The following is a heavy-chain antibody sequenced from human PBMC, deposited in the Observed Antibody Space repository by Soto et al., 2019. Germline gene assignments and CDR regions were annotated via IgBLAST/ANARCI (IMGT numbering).Heavy chain of an antibody. Sequence: QVQLQESGPGLVKPSQTLSLTCTVSGGSISSAGYYWSWIRQHPGKGLEWLGHIYYSGSTYYNPSLKSRVTLSVDTSKNQFSLKLSSVTAADTAVYYCAREQGYYFDYWGQGTLVTVSS. V-gene: IGHV4-31*03. CDR1: GGSISSAGYY. CDR2: IYYSGST. CDR3: AREQGYYFDY. J-gene: IGHJ4*02.